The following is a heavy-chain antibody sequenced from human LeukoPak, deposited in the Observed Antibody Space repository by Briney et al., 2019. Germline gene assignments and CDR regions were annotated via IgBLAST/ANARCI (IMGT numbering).Heavy chain of an antibody. J-gene: IGHJ6*02. CDR2: INHSGST. V-gene: IGHV4-34*01. CDR3: ARGPDRGASYYYYYYGMAV. CDR1: GGSFSGYY. Sequence: SETLSLACAVYGGSFSGYYWSWIRQPPGKGLERIGEINHSGSTNYNPSLKSRVTISVDTSKNQFSLKLSSVTAADTAVYYCARGPDRGASYYYYYYGMAVWGQGTTVTVSS. D-gene: IGHD3-10*01.